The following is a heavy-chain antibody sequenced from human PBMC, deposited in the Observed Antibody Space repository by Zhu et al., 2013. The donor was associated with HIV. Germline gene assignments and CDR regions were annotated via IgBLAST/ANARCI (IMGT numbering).Heavy chain of an antibody. D-gene: IGHD3-9*01. V-gene: IGHV1-69*06. CDR3: ASYSSGDDILTGYIPGGFFQH. CDR1: GGTFSSYA. J-gene: IGHJ1*01. CDR2: IIPIFGTA. Sequence: QVQLVQSGAEVKKTGSSVKVSCKASGGTFSSYAISWVRQAPGQGLEWMGGIIPIFGTANYAQKFQGRVTITADKSTSTAYMELSSLRSEDTAVYYCASYSSGDDILTGYIPGGFFQHWGQGTLVTVSS.